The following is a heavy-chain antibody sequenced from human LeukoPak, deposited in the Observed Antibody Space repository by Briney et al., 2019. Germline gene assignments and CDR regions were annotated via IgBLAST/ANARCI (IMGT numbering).Heavy chain of an antibody. V-gene: IGHV3-21*01. Sequence: GGSLRLSCAASGFTFSSYSMNWVRQAPGKGLEWVSSISSSSSYIYYADSVKGRFTISRDNSKNTLYLQMNSLRAEDTAVYYCARSSRGDSSGYYPRYFDYWSQGTLVTVSS. CDR2: ISSSSSYI. D-gene: IGHD3-22*01. CDR3: ARSSRGDSSGYYPRYFDY. CDR1: GFTFSSYS. J-gene: IGHJ4*02.